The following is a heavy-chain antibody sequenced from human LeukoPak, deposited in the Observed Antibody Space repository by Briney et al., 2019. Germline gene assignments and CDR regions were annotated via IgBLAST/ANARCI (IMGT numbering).Heavy chain of an antibody. CDR2: IPYDGSNK. CDR3: AKITMVRGVIAPNSEHPLDD. Sequence: GGSLRLSCAASGFTFSSDCMHWVRQAPGKGLGWVAVIPYDGSNKYYAHSVKGPFTISRDNSKNTLYLQINSLRAGHTAVYYCAKITMVRGVIAPNSEHPLDDGGQGTLVPVYS. CDR1: GFTFSSDC. V-gene: IGHV3-30*02. J-gene: IGHJ4*02. D-gene: IGHD3-10*01.